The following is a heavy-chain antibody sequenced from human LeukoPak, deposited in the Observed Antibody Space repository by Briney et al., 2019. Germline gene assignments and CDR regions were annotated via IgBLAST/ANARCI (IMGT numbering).Heavy chain of an antibody. CDR1: GFTFSSYA. J-gene: IGHJ4*02. CDR3: AKEPPEAVSLKYCFDY. Sequence: GGSLRLSCAASGFTFSSYAMSWVRQAPGKGLEWVSAISGSGGSTYYADSVKGRFTISRDNSKNTLYLQMNSLRAEDTAVYYCAKEPPEAVSLKYCFDYWGQGTLVTVSS. V-gene: IGHV3-23*01. CDR2: ISGSGGST.